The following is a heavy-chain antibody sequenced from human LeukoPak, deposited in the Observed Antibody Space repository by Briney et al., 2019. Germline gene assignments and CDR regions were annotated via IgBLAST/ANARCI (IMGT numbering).Heavy chain of an antibody. V-gene: IGHV4-59*08. CDR3: ARHRNEGDYALVY. CDR2: VYYSGST. Sequence: SETLSLTCTVSGDYISSYYWSWIRQPPGKGLEWIGYVYYSGSTNYNPSLKSRVTISVDTSKNQLSLKLSSVTAADTAVYYCARHRNEGDYALVYWGQGTLVTVSS. CDR1: GDYISSYY. J-gene: IGHJ4*02. D-gene: IGHD4-17*01.